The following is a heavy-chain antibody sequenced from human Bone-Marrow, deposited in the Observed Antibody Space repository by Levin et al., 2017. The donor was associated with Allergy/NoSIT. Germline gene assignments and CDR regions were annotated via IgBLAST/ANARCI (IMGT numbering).Heavy chain of an antibody. CDR1: GFPLTTYDEA. CDR3: VHGVCGSPMPPATSSYFDS. D-gene: IGHD2-2*01. Sequence: SGPTLVKPTRTLIVTCSFSGFPLTTYDEAVGWIRQPPGKAPEWLALVYGDGEKRQSDSLHHRLAITLDASKKEVVLTMTDMAPLDPPTYFCVHGVCGSPMPPATSSYFDSWGQGLLVTVSS. J-gene: IGHJ4*02. V-gene: IGHV2-5*02. CDR2: VYGDGEK.